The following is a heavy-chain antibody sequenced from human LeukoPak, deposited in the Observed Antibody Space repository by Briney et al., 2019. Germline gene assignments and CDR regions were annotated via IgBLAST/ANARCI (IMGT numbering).Heavy chain of an antibody. CDR3: ATRSGYSGYDYGNWYFDL. D-gene: IGHD5-12*01. J-gene: IGHJ2*01. CDR2: FDPEDGET. V-gene: IGHV1-24*01. Sequence: ASVKVSCKVSGYTLTELSMHWVRQAPGKGLEWMGGFDPEDGETIYAQKFQGRVTMTEDTSIDTAYMELSSLRSEDTAVYYCATRSGYSGYDYGNWYFDLWGRGTLVTVSS. CDR1: GYTLTELS.